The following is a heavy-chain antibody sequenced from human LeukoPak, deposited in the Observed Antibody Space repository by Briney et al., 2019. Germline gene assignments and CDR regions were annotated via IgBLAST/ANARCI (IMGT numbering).Heavy chain of an antibody. V-gene: IGHV1-2*02. J-gene: IGHJ4*02. D-gene: IGHD2-21*02. CDR3: GRDHQAYCGGDCYSPFDY. CDR2: INPNSGGT. CDR1: GYTFTVYY. Sequence: GASVKVSCKASGYTFTVYYMHWVRQAPGQGLEWMGWINPNSGGTNYAQKFQGRVTMTRDTSISTAYMELSSLRSDDTAVYYCGRDHQAYCGGDCYSPFDYWGQGTLVTVSS.